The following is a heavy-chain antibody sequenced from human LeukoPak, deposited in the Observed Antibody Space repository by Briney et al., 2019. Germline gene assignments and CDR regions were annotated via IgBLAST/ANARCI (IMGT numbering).Heavy chain of an antibody. J-gene: IGHJ3*02. CDR3: ARDVDESYYYDSSGNPSGAVDI. D-gene: IGHD3-22*01. CDR2: ISTSGDIM. Sequence: GSLRLSCAASGFTFRSYEIHWVRQAPGKGLEWISYISTSGDIMYYADSVKGRFTISRDNAKNSVYLHMNSLRAEDTAVYYCARDVDESYYYDSSGNPSGAVDIWGQGTTVTVSS. CDR1: GFTFRSYE. V-gene: IGHV3-48*03.